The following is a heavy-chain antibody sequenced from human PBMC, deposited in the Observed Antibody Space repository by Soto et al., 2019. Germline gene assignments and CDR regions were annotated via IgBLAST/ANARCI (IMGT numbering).Heavy chain of an antibody. V-gene: IGHV4-59*01. CDR2: IYYSGST. Sequence: SETLSLTCTVSGGSISGYYWSWIRQPPGKGLEWIGYIYYSGSTNYNPSLKSRVTISVDTSKNQFSLKLSSVTAADTAVYYCARWWYYYDSSGYINAFDIWGQGTMVTVS. J-gene: IGHJ3*02. D-gene: IGHD3-22*01. CDR1: GGSISGYY. CDR3: ARWWYYYDSSGYINAFDI.